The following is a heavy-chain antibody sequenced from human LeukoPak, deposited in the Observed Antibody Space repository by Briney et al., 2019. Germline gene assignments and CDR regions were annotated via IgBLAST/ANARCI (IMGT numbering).Heavy chain of an antibody. V-gene: IGHV4-61*02. Sequence: SETLSLTCTVSGGSISSGSYYWSWIRQPAGKGLEWIGRIYTSGSTNYNPSLKSRVTISVDTSKNQFSLKLSSVTAADTAVYYCARDYYDSRMDYWGQGTLVTVSS. CDR2: IYTSGST. J-gene: IGHJ4*02. CDR3: ARDYYDSRMDY. CDR1: GGSISSGSYY. D-gene: IGHD3-22*01.